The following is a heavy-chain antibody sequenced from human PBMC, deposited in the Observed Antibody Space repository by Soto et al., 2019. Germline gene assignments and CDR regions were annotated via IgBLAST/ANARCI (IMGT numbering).Heavy chain of an antibody. CDR3: ATDRPFHDR. J-gene: IGHJ4*02. CDR1: GFTFSTYP. Sequence: QVQLVESGGGVVQPGRSLRLSCVASGFTFSTYPMHWVRQAPGKGLEWVSVTSSDGRDRFYADSVKGRFTISRDNSKNTLYLQMSSLKPEDTAVYYCATDRPFHDRWGQGTLVTVSS. CDR2: TSSDGRDR. V-gene: IGHV3-30-3*01.